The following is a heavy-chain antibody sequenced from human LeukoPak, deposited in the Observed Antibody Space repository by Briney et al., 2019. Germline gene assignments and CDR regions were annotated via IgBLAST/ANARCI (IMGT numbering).Heavy chain of an antibody. Sequence: PGGSLRLSCAASGLTFSSCAMHWVRQAPGKGLEWVAVISYDGSDKYYADSVKGRFTISRDNSKNTLYLQMNSLRAEDTAVFYCGRDRSSGYDDAFDIWGQGTMVTVSS. CDR2: ISYDGSDK. D-gene: IGHD5-12*01. J-gene: IGHJ3*02. CDR1: GLTFSSCA. CDR3: GRDRSSGYDDAFDI. V-gene: IGHV3-30-3*01.